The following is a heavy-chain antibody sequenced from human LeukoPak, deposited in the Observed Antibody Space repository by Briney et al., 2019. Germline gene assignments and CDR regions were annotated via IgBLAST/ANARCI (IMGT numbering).Heavy chain of an antibody. D-gene: IGHD1-26*01. J-gene: IGHJ4*02. Sequence: GGSLRLSCAASGFTFSSYPMSWVRQAPGKGLECVSGTSGSGGSTYYADSVKGRFTISRDNSKNTLYLHMNSPRAEDTAVYYCARGRVGDYWGQGALVTVSS. V-gene: IGHV3-23*01. CDR2: TSGSGGST. CDR3: ARGRVGDY. CDR1: GFTFSSYP.